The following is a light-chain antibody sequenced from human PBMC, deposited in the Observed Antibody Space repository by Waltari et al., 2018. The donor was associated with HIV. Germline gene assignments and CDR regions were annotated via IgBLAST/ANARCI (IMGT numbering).Light chain of an antibody. CDR1: TSNIGSND. V-gene: IGLV1-47*01. CDR2: RND. J-gene: IGLJ2*01. CDR3: VAWDDGLRGVV. Sequence: SVLTQPPSASGTPGQRVTISCSGGTSNIGSNDVFWYQPLPGTAPKPLIHRNDRRPAGVPDRFSGSTSGSSASLAISGLRSEDEADYYCVAWDDGLRGVVFGGGTRVAVL.